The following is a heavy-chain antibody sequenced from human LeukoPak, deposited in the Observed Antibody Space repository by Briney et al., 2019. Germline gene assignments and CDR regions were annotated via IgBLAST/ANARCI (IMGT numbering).Heavy chain of an antibody. D-gene: IGHD5-12*01. Sequence: GGSLRLSCAASGFTFSSYAMTWVRQAPGKGLEWVSAISGSGGSTYYADSVKGRFTISRDNSKNTLYLQINSLRAEDTAVYYCAKDQVVATSPFDYWGQGTLVTVSS. J-gene: IGHJ4*02. CDR2: ISGSGGST. CDR3: AKDQVVATSPFDY. CDR1: GFTFSSYA. V-gene: IGHV3-23*01.